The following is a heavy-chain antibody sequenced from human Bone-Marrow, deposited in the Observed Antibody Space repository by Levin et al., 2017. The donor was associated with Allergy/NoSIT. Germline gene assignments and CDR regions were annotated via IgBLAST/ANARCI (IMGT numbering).Heavy chain of an antibody. V-gene: IGHV3-23*01. Sequence: GESLKISCAASGFTFSSYAMSWVRQAPGKGLEWVSAISGSGGSTYYADSVKGRFTISRDNSKNTLYLQMNSLRAEDTAVYYCAKDLIEYELLYSRRYYGMDVWGQGTTVTVSS. CDR3: AKDLIEYELLYSRRYYGMDV. J-gene: IGHJ6*02. CDR1: GFTFSSYA. CDR2: ISGSGGST. D-gene: IGHD2-2*02.